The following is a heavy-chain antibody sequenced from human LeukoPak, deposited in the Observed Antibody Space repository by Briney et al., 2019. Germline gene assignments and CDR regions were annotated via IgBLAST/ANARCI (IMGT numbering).Heavy chain of an antibody. CDR1: GFTFSSYW. V-gene: IGHV3-7*01. Sequence: GGSLRLSCAAFGFTFSSYWMTWVRQAPGKGLEWVGNIKGDGSEKYYVDSVKGRFTISSDNAKNSLYLQMNSLTVEDTAVYYCARDMGWQQFDQWGQGTLVTVSS. D-gene: IGHD5-24*01. CDR2: IKGDGSEK. J-gene: IGHJ4*02. CDR3: ARDMGWQQFDQ.